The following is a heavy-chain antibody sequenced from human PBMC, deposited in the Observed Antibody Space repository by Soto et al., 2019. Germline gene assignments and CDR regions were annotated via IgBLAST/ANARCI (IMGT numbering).Heavy chain of an antibody. V-gene: IGHV3-23*01. Sequence: GGSMRLSWRAAGGKCGDYGGSWVSKETGKGLEWVSAITGSGGDTYHADSVKGRFTISRDNSKNTLFLQMNRLRADDTSLYYCAKGSASGSPYSLHSWGQGALVTAPQ. CDR2: ITGSGGDT. CDR3: AKGSASGSPYSLHS. D-gene: IGHD6-25*01. CDR1: GGKCGDYG. J-gene: IGHJ4*02.